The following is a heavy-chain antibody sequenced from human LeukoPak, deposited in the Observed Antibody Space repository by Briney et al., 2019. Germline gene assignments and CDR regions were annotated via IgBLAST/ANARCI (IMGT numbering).Heavy chain of an antibody. CDR3: AREDKVDTAMVITY. D-gene: IGHD5-18*01. J-gene: IGHJ4*02. Sequence: SQTLSLTCTVSGGSISSGGYYWSWIRQHQGKGLEWIGYIYYSGSTYYNPSLKSRVTISVDTSKNQFSLKLSSETAADTAVYYCAREDKVDTAMVITYWGQGTLVTVSS. CDR1: GGSISSGGYY. V-gene: IGHV4-31*03. CDR2: IYYSGST.